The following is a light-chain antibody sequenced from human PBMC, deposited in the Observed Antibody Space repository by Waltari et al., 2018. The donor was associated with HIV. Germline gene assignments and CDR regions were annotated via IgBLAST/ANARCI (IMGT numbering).Light chain of an antibody. CDR1: ASPKQH. J-gene: IGLJ3*02. V-gene: IGLV3-25*03. Sequence: YELTQPPSVSVSPGQTATITSPGDASPKQHAFWYQQRPGQAPLLLIYKDTERPSGIPERFSGSTSGATVTLTISGVQAEDEADYYCQSADSGGFHWVFGGGTKLTVL. CDR2: KDT. CDR3: QSADSGGFHWV.